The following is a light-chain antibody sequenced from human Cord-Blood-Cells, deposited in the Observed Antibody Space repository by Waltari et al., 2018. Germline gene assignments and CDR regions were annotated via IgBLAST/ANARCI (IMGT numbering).Light chain of an antibody. CDR2: DAS. V-gene: IGKV1-5*01. J-gene: IGKJ5*01. CDR3: QQDNSDPIT. Sequence: DIQMTQSPSTLSASVGARLTITCRASQRISSWLAWYQQKPGKAPKLLIYDASSLESGVPSRFSGSGSGTEFTLTISSLQPDDFATYYCQQDNSDPITFGQGTRLEIK. CDR1: QRISSW.